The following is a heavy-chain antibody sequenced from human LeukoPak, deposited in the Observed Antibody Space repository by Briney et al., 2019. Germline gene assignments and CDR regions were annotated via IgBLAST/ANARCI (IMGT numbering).Heavy chain of an antibody. Sequence: SETLSLTCAVYGGSFSGYYWSWIRQPPGKGLEWIGEINHSGSTNYNPSLKSRVTISVDTSKNQFSLKLSSVTAADTAVYYCARHPPYMLRGVRSYYFDYWGQGTLVTVSS. CDR1: GGSFSGYY. CDR3: ARHPPYMLRGVRSYYFDY. V-gene: IGHV4-34*01. CDR2: INHSGST. D-gene: IGHD3-10*01. J-gene: IGHJ4*02.